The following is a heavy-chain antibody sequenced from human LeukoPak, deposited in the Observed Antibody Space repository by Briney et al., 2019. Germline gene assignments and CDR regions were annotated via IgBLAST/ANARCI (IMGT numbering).Heavy chain of an antibody. J-gene: IGHJ5*02. CDR3: ARVLPPPIAAPPRYNWFDP. CDR1: GFTFSRYW. CDR2: INTEGTST. Sequence: GGSLRLSCTASGFTFSRYWMFWVRQAPGKGLVWVSRINTEGTSTNYADSVKGRFTISRDNTKSTLYLQMNSLRPEDTAVYYCARVLPPPIAAPPRYNWFDPWGQGTLVTVSS. D-gene: IGHD6-6*01. V-gene: IGHV3-74*01.